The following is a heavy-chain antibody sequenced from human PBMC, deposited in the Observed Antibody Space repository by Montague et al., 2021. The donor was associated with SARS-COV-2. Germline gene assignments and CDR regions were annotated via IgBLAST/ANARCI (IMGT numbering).Heavy chain of an antibody. Sequence: SETVSLTCVVYGGSFSGYYWSWIRQPPGKGLEWIGEINHSGSTNXNPSLKSRVTISVDTSKKQFSLRLNSVTAADTAVYYCARGGGYSYGALDYWGQGTLVTVSS. V-gene: IGHV4-34*01. CDR2: INHSGST. CDR1: GGSFSGYY. D-gene: IGHD5-18*01. CDR3: ARGGGYSYGALDY. J-gene: IGHJ4*02.